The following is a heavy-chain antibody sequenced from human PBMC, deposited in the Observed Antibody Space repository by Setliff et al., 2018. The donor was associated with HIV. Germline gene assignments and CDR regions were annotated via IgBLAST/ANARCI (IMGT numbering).Heavy chain of an antibody. CDR1: GGSISSYY. Sequence: ASETLSLTCTVSGGSISSYYWSWIRQPPGKGLEWIGYISYSGSTNYNPSLRSRVTLSVKTSKNQFSLKLNSVTAADTAVYYCATKPRPIVVMPTATYWYFDLWGRGTLVTVSS. J-gene: IGHJ2*01. V-gene: IGHV4-59*01. CDR3: ATKPRPIVVMPTATYWYFDL. D-gene: IGHD2-2*01. CDR2: ISYSGST.